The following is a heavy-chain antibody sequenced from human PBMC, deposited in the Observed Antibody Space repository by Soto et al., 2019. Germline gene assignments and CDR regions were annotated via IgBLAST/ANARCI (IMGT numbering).Heavy chain of an antibody. CDR3: ARLFIVGAPGSYYTGLDV. J-gene: IGHJ6*02. D-gene: IGHD1-26*01. CDR1: GGSLNTYY. CDR2: ISSSGIP. Sequence: QVQLQESGPRLVKPSETLSLTCNVSGGSLNTYYWSWMRQAPGRGLEWIAYISSSGIPTYTPSLKSRLTISVDPSTNQFSLKLNSMTAADTATYYCARLFIVGAPGSYYTGLDVWGQGTTVTVSS. V-gene: IGHV4-59*01.